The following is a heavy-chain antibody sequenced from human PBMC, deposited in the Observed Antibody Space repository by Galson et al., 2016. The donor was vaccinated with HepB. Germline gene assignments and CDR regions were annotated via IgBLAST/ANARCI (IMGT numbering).Heavy chain of an antibody. CDR1: GYTFTRFG. D-gene: IGHD3-22*01. CDR2: ISTSTGNA. V-gene: IGHV1-18*01. J-gene: IGHJ5*02. Sequence: SVKVSCKASGYTFTRFGIAWVRQVPGQGLEWMGWISTSTGNATYAQKLQGRVTMTTDTSTRTAYMELGSLKSDDTAIYYCATGNYYDTTAVGDWFDPWGQGTLVTVSS. CDR3: ATGNYYDTTAVGDWFDP.